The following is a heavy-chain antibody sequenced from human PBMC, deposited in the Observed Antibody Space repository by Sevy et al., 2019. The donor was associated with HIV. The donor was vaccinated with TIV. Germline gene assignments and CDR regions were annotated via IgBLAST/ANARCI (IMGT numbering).Heavy chain of an antibody. D-gene: IGHD6-13*01. CDR1: GFTLNSYW. J-gene: IGHJ1*01. V-gene: IGHV3-7*01. CDR2: RKQDGSVN. Sequence: GGSLRLSCVASGFTLNSYWMHWVRQAPGKGLEWVANRKQDGSVNYYVESVPGGFTISRDNARNFLYLQMNSLRVEDTALYYCVRAIAADGSFWGQGTLVTVSS. CDR3: VRAIAADGSF.